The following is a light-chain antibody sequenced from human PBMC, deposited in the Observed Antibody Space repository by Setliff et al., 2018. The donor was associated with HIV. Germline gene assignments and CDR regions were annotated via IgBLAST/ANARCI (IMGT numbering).Light chain of an antibody. CDR1: SSDVGTYNF. CDR3: CSYAGSSTYV. Sequence: QSALTQPRSVSGSPGQSVTISCSGFSSDVGTYNFVSWYQQHPGKAPKLMIYEVSKRPSGVSNRFSGSKSGNTASLTISGLQAEDEADYYCCSYAGSSTYVFGTGTKVTVL. J-gene: IGLJ1*01. V-gene: IGLV2-23*02. CDR2: EVS.